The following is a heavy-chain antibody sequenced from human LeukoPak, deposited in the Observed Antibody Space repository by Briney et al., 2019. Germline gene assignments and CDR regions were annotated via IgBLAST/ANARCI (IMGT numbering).Heavy chain of an antibody. CDR3: ARQPSRVTPFDY. CDR1: GGSFSGYY. D-gene: IGHD5-18*01. V-gene: IGHV4-34*01. J-gene: IGHJ4*02. CDR2: INHSGST. Sequence: PSETLSLTCAVYGGSFSGYYWSWIRQPPGKGLEWIGEINHSGSTNYNPSLKSRVTISVDTSKNQFSLKLSSVTAADTAVYYCARQPSRVTPFDYWGQGTLVTVSS.